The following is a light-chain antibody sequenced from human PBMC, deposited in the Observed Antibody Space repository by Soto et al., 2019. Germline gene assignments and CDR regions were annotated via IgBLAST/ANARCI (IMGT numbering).Light chain of an antibody. CDR1: QSVASRN. CDR3: QHFGNSLWT. CDR2: GAS. Sequence: EIVLTQSPGTLSLSPGERATLSCRASQSVASRNLAWYQQKSGQAPRLLIYGASSRAIHTPDRFSGSGSGTDFMLTISGLEPEDFAVYYCQHFGNSLWTFGQGTKVDIK. J-gene: IGKJ1*01. V-gene: IGKV3-20*01.